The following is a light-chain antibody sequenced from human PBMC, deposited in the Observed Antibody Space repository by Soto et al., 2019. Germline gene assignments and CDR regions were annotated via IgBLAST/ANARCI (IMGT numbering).Light chain of an antibody. J-gene: IGLJ3*02. CDR2: EVT. CDR3: GSKAGSNKHLV. V-gene: IGLV2-8*01. Sequence: QSVLTQPPSASGSPGQSVTISCAGSSSDIGASNSVSWYQQHPGKAPKLLISEVTKRPSGVPDRFSGSKSGNTASLTVSGLQADDEADYYCGSKAGSNKHLVFGGGTKLTVL. CDR1: SSDIGASNS.